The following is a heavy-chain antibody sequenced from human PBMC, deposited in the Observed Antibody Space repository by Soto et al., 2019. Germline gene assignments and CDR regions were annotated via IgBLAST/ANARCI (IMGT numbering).Heavy chain of an antibody. D-gene: IGHD5-18*01. CDR2: IYYSGST. Sequence: QVQLQESGPGLVKPSQTLSLTCTVSGGSISSGGYYWSWIRQHPGKGLEWIGYIYYSGSTYYNPSLKSRVTISVDTSKNQSSLKLSAVTAADTAVYDCARDSHSYGYLYGMDVWGQGTTVTVS. J-gene: IGHJ6*02. CDR1: GGSISSGGYY. CDR3: ARDSHSYGYLYGMDV. V-gene: IGHV4-31*03.